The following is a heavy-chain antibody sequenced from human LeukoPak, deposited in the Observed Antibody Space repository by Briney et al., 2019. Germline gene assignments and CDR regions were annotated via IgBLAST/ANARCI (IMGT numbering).Heavy chain of an antibody. V-gene: IGHV3-23*01. J-gene: IGHJ4*02. CDR2: ISNSDSST. CDR3: AKATGYLL. Sequence: GGSLRLSCAASAFTFSNYAMSWVRQAPGKGLEWVSTISNSDSSTYYADSVKGRFTISRDNSENTLYLQMNSLRAEDTAVYYCAKATGYLLWGQGTLVIASS. D-gene: IGHD1-14*01. CDR1: AFTFSNYA.